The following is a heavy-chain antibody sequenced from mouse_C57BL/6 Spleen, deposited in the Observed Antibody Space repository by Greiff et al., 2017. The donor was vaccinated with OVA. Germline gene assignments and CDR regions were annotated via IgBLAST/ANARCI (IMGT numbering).Heavy chain of an antibody. D-gene: IGHD1-1*01. J-gene: IGHJ2*01. CDR2: IYPSASET. CDR1: GYTFPSYW. CDR3: ARGYYGSSDDY. V-gene: IGHV1-61*01. Sequence: VQLQQPGAELVRPGSSVKLSCKASGYTFPSYWMDWVKPRPGHGLAWIGNIYPSASETHSNQQFKDKATVTVDTSSSTAYMQLSSLTSEDSAVYYCARGYYGSSDDYGGQGTTLTVSS.